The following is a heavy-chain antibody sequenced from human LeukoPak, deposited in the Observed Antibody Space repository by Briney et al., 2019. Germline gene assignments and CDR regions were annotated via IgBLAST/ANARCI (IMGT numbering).Heavy chain of an antibody. Sequence: GGSLRLSCAASGFTFSSDSMNWVRPAPGKGLEWVSSISSTGSYIYYTDAVKGRFTISRDNAKTSIYLQMNSLRAEDTAVYYCASSGGDYLLFADWGQGTLVTVSS. J-gene: IGHJ4*02. V-gene: IGHV3-21*01. CDR2: ISSTGSYI. CDR3: ASSGGDYLLFAD. D-gene: IGHD2-21*02. CDR1: GFTFSSDS.